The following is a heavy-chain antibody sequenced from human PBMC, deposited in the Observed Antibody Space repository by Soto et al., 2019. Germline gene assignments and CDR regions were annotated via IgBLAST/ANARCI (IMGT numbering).Heavy chain of an antibody. D-gene: IGHD2-21*02. V-gene: IGHV3-23*01. J-gene: IGHJ4*02. CDR3: AKSPPLLTRGDFLPYYFDF. CDR2: IVGSSGFT. Sequence: EVQLLESGGDLVQPGGSLRLSCAGSGFTCTSYAMTWVRQAPGKGLEWGSAIVGSSGFTYYADSVKGRFTISRDNSKNTLYLQMNSLRADDTAVYYCAKSPPLLTRGDFLPYYFDFWGQGTLVTVSS. CDR1: GFTCTSYA.